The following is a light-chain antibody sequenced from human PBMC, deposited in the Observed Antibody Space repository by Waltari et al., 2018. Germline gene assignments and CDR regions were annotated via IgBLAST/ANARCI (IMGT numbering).Light chain of an antibody. CDR3: QVWDSSNDHYV. CDR1: PIGHEH. J-gene: IGLJ1*01. Sequence: SYVLTQPPSVSVAPGQTARITCGGTPIGHEHVHWYQQKAGQAPVVVVSDSSDRPSGIPDRISGSTSGNTATLTISRVEAGDEADYFCQVWDSSNDHYVFGTGTKVTVL. CDR2: DSS. V-gene: IGLV3-21*02.